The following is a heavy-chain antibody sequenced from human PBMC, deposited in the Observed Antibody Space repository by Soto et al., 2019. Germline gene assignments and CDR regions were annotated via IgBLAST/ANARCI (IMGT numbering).Heavy chain of an antibody. V-gene: IGHV1-46*01. CDR1: GYTFTSYG. CDR3: ARGRDIVLMVYAISDNWFDP. J-gene: IGHJ5*02. D-gene: IGHD2-8*01. Sequence: ASVKVSGKASGYTFTSYGISWVRQAPGQGLEWMGIINPSGGSTSYAQKFQGRVTMTRDTSTSTVYMELSSLRSEDTAVYYCARGRDIVLMVYAISDNWFDPWGQGTLVTVSS. CDR2: INPSGGST.